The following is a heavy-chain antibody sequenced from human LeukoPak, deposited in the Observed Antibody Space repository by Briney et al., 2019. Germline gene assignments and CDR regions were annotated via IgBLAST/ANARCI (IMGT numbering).Heavy chain of an antibody. CDR1: GFTFSSYG. CDR2: IRYDGSSN. J-gene: IGHJ3*02. Sequence: PGGSLRLSCAASGFTFSSYGMHWVRQAPGKGLEWVAFIRYDGSSNYYADSVKGRFTISRDNSKNTLYLQMNSLRPEDTAVYYCAPERDYGASNAFDMWGRGTMVTVSS. CDR3: APERDYGASNAFDM. V-gene: IGHV3-30*02. D-gene: IGHD4-17*01.